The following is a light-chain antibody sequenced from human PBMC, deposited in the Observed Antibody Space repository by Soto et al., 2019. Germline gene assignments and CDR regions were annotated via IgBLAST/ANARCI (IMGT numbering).Light chain of an antibody. J-gene: IGLJ3*02. CDR3: QSADTGGTSWV. CDR2: RDT. CDR1: ALPKQY. V-gene: IGLV3-25*02. Sequence: YELTQPPSVSVSPGQTARITCSGDALPKQYSYWYQQRPGQAPLLLIYRDTERPSGIPERFSGSSSGTTVTLTISGVQAEDDADYFCQSADTGGTSWVFGGGTKVTVL.